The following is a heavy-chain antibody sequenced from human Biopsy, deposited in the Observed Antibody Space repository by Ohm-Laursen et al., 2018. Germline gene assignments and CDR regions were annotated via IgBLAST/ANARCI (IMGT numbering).Heavy chain of an antibody. CDR1: GGSLSSYY. D-gene: IGHD3-3*01. Sequence: SETLSLTCTVSGGSLSSYYWSWIRQPAGKGLEWIGRIYSSGSTNYNPSLKSRVTLSMDTSKRQFSLNLRSVTAADTAVYSCARLGNFWNAEDGLDLWGLGTMVTVSS. CDR2: IYSSGST. V-gene: IGHV4-4*07. CDR3: ARLGNFWNAEDGLDL. J-gene: IGHJ3*01.